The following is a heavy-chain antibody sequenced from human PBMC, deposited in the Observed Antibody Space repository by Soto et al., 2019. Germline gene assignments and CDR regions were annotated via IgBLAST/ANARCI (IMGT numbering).Heavy chain of an antibody. J-gene: IGHJ6*03. CDR2: IWYDGSNK. V-gene: IGHV3-33*01. Sequence: QVQLVESGGGVVQPGRSLRLSCAASGFTFGSYGMHWVRQAPGKGLEWVAVIWYDGSNKYYADSVKGRFTISRDNSKNTLYLQMNSLRAEDTAVYYCARGQVDYYYYYMDVWGKGTTVTVSS. CDR3: ARGQVDYYYYYMDV. CDR1: GFTFGSYG.